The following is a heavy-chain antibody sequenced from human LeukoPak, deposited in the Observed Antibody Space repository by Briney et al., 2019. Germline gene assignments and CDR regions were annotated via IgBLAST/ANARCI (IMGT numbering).Heavy chain of an antibody. CDR3: ARRYSSSRENGYFDY. CDR2: IYYSGST. J-gene: IGHJ4*02. D-gene: IGHD6-6*01. Sequence: PSETLSLTCTVSGGSISSSSYYWGWIRQPPGKGLEWIGSIYYSGSTYYNPSLKSRVTISVDTSKNQFSLKLSSVTAADTAVYYCARRYSSSRENGYFDYWGQGTLVTVSS. CDR1: GGSISSSSYY. V-gene: IGHV4-39*01.